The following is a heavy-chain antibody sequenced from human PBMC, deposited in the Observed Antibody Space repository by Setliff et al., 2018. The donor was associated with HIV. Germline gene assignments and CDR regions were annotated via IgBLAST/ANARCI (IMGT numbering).Heavy chain of an antibody. CDR1: GYTFSRYG. Sequence: GASVKVSCKASGYTFSRYGISWVRQAPGQGLEWMGWISLYNGNRNYAQKLQGRVTMTADTSTSTAYIEVRSLRFDDTAVYYCAREGVREPPSNTLYYGMDVWGQGTTVTVSS. CDR3: AREGVREPPSNTLYYGMDV. D-gene: IGHD1-1*01. V-gene: IGHV1-18*01. J-gene: IGHJ6*02. CDR2: ISLYNGNR.